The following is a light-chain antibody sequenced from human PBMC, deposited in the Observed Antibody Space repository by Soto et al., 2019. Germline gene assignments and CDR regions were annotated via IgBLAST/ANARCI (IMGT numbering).Light chain of an antibody. J-gene: IGKJ1*01. CDR3: QQYASFSWT. CDR2: DAS. V-gene: IGKV1-5*01. CDR1: QNIHYW. Sequence: DIQMTQSPSTLSASVGDRVTIACRASQNIHYWLAWYQQKPGKAPNLLIYDASTLESGVPSRFSGSGSGTEFALTISGLQPDDFATYYCQQYASFSWTFGPGTKVEIK.